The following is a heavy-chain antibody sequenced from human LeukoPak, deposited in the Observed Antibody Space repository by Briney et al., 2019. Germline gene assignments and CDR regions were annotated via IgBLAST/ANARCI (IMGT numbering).Heavy chain of an antibody. V-gene: IGHV4-59*01. J-gene: IGHJ4*02. CDR3: ARDYGVREGSGYDYYFDY. CDR1: GGSISGYY. Sequence: SETLSLTRSVSGGSISGYYWSWIRQPPGKGLEWSGYISHSGSTNYNASLKSRVTMSVDKAKSQFFLKLSSVTAADTAVYYCARDYGVREGSGYDYYFDYWGQGTLVTVS. D-gene: IGHD5-12*01. CDR2: ISHSGST.